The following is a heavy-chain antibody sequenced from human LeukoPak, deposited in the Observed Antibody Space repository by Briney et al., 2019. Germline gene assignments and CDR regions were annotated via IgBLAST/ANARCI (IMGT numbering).Heavy chain of an antibody. CDR1: GFTFSNYS. D-gene: IGHD4-11*01. J-gene: IGHJ3*02. CDR3: ARDEFTPGTTVTTLRSLDAFDI. V-gene: IGHV3-48*01. CDR2: ISSGSRTI. Sequence: GGSLRLSCAASGFTFSNYSMNWVRQAPGKGLEWLSYISSGSRTIYYADSVKGRFTISRDNAKNSLYLQMNSLRAEDTAVYYCARDEFTPGTTVTTLRSLDAFDIWGQGTMDTVSS.